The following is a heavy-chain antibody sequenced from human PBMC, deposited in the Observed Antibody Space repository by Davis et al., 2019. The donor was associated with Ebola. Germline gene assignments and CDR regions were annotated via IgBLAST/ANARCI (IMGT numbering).Heavy chain of an antibody. CDR3: ARERATIFGVVITTEFDY. Sequence: ASVKVSCKASGYTFTSYGISWVRQAPGQGLEWMGWISACNGNTNYAQKLQGRVTMTTDTSTSTAYMELRSLRSDDTAVYYCARERATIFGVVITTEFDYWGQGTLVTVSS. CDR2: ISACNGNT. V-gene: IGHV1-18*01. CDR1: GYTFTSYG. D-gene: IGHD3-3*01. J-gene: IGHJ4*02.